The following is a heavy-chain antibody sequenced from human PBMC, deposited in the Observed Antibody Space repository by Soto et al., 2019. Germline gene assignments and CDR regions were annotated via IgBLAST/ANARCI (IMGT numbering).Heavy chain of an antibody. D-gene: IGHD4-17*01. CDR1: GFTFSSYA. CDR3: ASPYYGDSYDAFDI. CDR2: ISYDGSNK. J-gene: IGHJ3*02. V-gene: IGHV3-30-3*01. Sequence: PWASLRLSCAASGFTFSSYAMHWVRQAPGKGLEWVAVISYDGSNKYYADSVKGRFTISRDNSKNTLYLQMNSLRAEDTAVYYCASPYYGDSYDAFDIWGQGTLVTVSS.